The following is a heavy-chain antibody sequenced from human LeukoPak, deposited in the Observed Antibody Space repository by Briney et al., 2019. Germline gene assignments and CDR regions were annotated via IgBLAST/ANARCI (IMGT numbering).Heavy chain of an antibody. CDR3: VKDKYPVVVAATLDY. V-gene: IGHV3-74*01. J-gene: IGHJ4*02. Sequence: PGGSLRLSCAASGFTFSSYWMHWVRQAPGKGLVWVSRINSDGSSTSYADSVKGRFTISRDNAKNTLYLQMNSLRAEDTAVYYCVKDKYPVVVAATLDYWGQGILVTVSS. CDR1: GFTFSSYW. CDR2: INSDGSST. D-gene: IGHD2-15*01.